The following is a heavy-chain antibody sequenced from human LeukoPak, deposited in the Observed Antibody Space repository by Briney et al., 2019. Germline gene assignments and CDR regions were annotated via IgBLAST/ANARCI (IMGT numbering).Heavy chain of an antibody. Sequence: SETLSLTCTVSGGSITNYHWSWIRQPPGKGLEWIGEINHSGSTNYNPSLKSRVTISVDTSKNQFSLKLSSVTAADTAVYYCARSKPLYYGSGSYYGLGYWGQGTLVTVSS. D-gene: IGHD3-10*01. CDR1: GGSITNYH. V-gene: IGHV4-34*01. J-gene: IGHJ4*02. CDR2: INHSGST. CDR3: ARSKPLYYGSGSYYGLGY.